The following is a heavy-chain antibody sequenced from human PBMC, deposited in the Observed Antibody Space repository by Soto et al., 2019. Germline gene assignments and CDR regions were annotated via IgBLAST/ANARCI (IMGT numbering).Heavy chain of an antibody. J-gene: IGHJ5*02. CDR1: GYIFRNYD. CDR3: VRGGQEWWELLENIWLDP. V-gene: IGHV1-8*01. CDR2: MNPNSDKT. D-gene: IGHD2-15*01. Sequence: ASVKVSCKASGYIFRNYDINWVRQAPGQALEWLGWMNPNSDKTDYAQKFQGRVTMTKDASTTTAYMELTGLTSEDTAVYYCVRGGQEWWELLENIWLDPWGQGTLVTVSS.